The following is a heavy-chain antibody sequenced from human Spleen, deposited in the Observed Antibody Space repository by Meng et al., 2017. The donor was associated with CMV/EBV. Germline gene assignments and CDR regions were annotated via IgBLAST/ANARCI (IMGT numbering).Heavy chain of an antibody. D-gene: IGHD3-16*01. Sequence: LSCAAYGLTFNRDTMNWVRQAPGKGLEWVSSIGRSSSYIYYADSVKGRFTISRDDAKNSLFLRMNSLRPEDTAVYYCTRRPDSVMPVWGQGTLVTVSS. J-gene: IGHJ4*02. CDR2: IGRSSSYI. CDR3: TRRPDSVMPV. V-gene: IGHV3-21*01. CDR1: GLTFNRDT.